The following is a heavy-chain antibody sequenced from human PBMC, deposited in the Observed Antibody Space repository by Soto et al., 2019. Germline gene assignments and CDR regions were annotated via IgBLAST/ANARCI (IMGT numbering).Heavy chain of an antibody. Sequence: EVQLVESGGGLVQPGGSLKLSCAASGFTFSDSTVHWVRQASGKGLEWVGRIRSKADSYATAYAVSVKGRFTISRDDSQNTAYLQMSSLKNEDTVVYYCTGRQLENWGQGTLVTVSS. V-gene: IGHV3-73*01. D-gene: IGHD6-13*01. J-gene: IGHJ4*02. CDR2: IRSKADSYAT. CDR3: TGRQLEN. CDR1: GFTFSDST.